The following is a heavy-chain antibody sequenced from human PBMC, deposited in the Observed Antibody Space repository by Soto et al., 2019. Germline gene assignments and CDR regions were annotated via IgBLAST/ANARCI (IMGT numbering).Heavy chain of an antibody. J-gene: IGHJ4*02. CDR3: AKDKDGSGSRHLFDY. CDR1: GFTFDDYA. Sequence: EVQLVESGGGLVQPGRSLRLSCAASGFTFDDYAMHWVRQAPGKGLEWVSGISWNSGSIGYADSVKGRFTISRDNAKNSLYLQMNSLRAEDTAFYYCAKDKDGSGSRHLFDYWGQGTLVTVSS. V-gene: IGHV3-9*01. D-gene: IGHD3-10*01. CDR2: ISWNSGSI.